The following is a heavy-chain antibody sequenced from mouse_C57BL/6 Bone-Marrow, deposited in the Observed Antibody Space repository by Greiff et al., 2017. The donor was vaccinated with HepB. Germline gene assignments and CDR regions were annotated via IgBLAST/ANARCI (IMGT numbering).Heavy chain of an antibody. J-gene: IGHJ2*01. CDR2: INPGSGGT. CDR1: GYAFTNYL. CDR3: ARRVDY. Sequence: VQLQQSGAELVRPGPSVKVSCKASGYAFTNYLIEWVKQRPGQGLEWIGVINPGSGGTNFNEKFKGKATLTADKSSSTAYMQLSSLTSEDSAVYFCARRVDYWGRGTTLTVSS. V-gene: IGHV1-54*01.